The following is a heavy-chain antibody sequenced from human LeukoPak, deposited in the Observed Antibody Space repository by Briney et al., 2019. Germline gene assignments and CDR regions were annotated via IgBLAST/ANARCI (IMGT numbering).Heavy chain of an antibody. V-gene: IGHV4-39*01. CDR2: VYDSVNT. CDR3: ARLVRFCSSNSCTTYFDL. J-gene: IGHJ2*01. D-gene: IGHD2-2*01. CDR1: SGSISSSRYY. Sequence: SETLALTCTVSSGSISSSRYYWSWIRQPPGKILQWIGRVYDSVNTDYNLSLRSGLTLSSDTSTHQFSLKVPYVTAADTAVYYCARLVRFCSSNSCTTYFDLWGRGTLVTVSS.